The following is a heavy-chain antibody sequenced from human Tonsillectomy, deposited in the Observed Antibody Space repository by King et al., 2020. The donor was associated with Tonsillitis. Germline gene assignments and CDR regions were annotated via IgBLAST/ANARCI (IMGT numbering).Heavy chain of an antibody. J-gene: IGHJ4*02. D-gene: IGHD1-26*01. CDR3: ARGPAGSGEGNFDY. CDR2: IYHSGST. CDR1: GGSISSGNW. Sequence: VQLQESGPGLVKPSGTLSLTCAVSGGSISSGNWWSWVRQPPGKGLEWIGEIYHSGSTNYNPSLKSRVTITVDKPKNQFSLNLSAVTAADTAVYYCARGPAGSGEGNFDYWGQGTLVTVSS. V-gene: IGHV4-4*02.